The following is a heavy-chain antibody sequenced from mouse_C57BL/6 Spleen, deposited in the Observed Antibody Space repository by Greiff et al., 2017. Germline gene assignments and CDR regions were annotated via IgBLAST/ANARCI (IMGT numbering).Heavy chain of an antibody. CDR3: AIITTVVAPHYAMDY. Sequence: EVQLQQSGPGLVKPSQSLSLTCSVTGYSITSGYYWNWIRQFPGNKLEWMGYISYDGSNNYNPSLKNRISITRDTSKHQFFLKLNSVTTEDTATYYCAIITTVVAPHYAMDYWGQGTSDTVSS. V-gene: IGHV3-6*01. D-gene: IGHD1-1*01. CDR2: ISYDGSN. J-gene: IGHJ4*01. CDR1: GYSITSGYY.